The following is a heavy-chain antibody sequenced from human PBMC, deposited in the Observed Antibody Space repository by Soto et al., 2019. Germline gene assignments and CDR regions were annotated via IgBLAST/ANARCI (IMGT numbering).Heavy chain of an antibody. CDR3: ARDLTEVGYDILTDLYMGYYYYYYYMDV. CDR2: ISAYNGNT. D-gene: IGHD3-9*01. V-gene: IGHV1-18*01. CDR1: GYTFTSYG. Sequence: QVQLVQSGAEVKKPGASVKVSCKASGYTFTSYGISWVRQAPGQGLEWMGWISAYNGNTNYAQKLQGRVTMTTDTSTSTAYMELRSLRSDDTAVYYCARDLTEVGYDILTDLYMGYYYYYYYMDVWGKGTTVTVSS. J-gene: IGHJ6*03.